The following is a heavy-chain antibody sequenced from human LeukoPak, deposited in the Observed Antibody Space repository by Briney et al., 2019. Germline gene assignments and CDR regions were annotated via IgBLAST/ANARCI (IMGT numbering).Heavy chain of an antibody. Sequence: ASVKVSCKTSRYTFTSYYIHWARQAAGQGLEWMGIINPTAGSTNYAQKFQGRVTMTRDTSTSTVYMELSSLRSEDTAVYYCARDLSLRGTMGFYYYGMDVWGQGTTVTVSS. D-gene: IGHD3-10*01. V-gene: IGHV1-46*01. CDR1: RYTFTSYY. J-gene: IGHJ6*02. CDR3: ARDLSLRGTMGFYYYGMDV. CDR2: INPTAGST.